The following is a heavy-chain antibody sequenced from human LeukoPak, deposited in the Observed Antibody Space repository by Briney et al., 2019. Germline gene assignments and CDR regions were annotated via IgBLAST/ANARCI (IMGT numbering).Heavy chain of an antibody. V-gene: IGHV1-18*01. D-gene: IGHD1-1*01. Sequence: ASVKVSCKASGYTFTSYGISWVRQAPGQGLEWMGWISANNGNTNYAQNLQGRVTMTTETSTSTAYMELSSLRSEDTAVYYCARGRERDYYYYYMDVWGKGTTVTVSS. J-gene: IGHJ6*03. CDR1: GYTFTSYG. CDR2: ISANNGNT. CDR3: ARGRERDYYYYYMDV.